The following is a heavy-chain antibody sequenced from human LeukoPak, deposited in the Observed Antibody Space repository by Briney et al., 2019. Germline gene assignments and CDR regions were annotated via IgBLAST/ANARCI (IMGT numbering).Heavy chain of an antibody. CDR2: IYSDNT. Sequence: PGGSLRLSCTVSGFTVSSNSMSWVRQAPGKGLEWVSFIYSDNTHYSDSVKGRFTISRDNSKNTLYLQMNSLRAEDTAVYYCACPGIAVAGTEEYYYYYMDVWGKGTTVTISS. V-gene: IGHV3-53*01. CDR1: GFTVSSNS. J-gene: IGHJ6*03. D-gene: IGHD6-19*01. CDR3: ACPGIAVAGTEEYYYYYMDV.